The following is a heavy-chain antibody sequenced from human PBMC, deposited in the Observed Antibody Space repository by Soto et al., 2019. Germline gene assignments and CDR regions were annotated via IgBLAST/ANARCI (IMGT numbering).Heavy chain of an antibody. Sequence: QLQLQESGPGLVKPSETLSLTCTVSGGSISSSSYYWGWIRQPPGKGLEWIGSIYYSGSTYYNPSLKSRVTISVDTSKNQFSLKLSSVTAADTAVYYCSKMGFLDWLPDDAFDIWGQGTMVTVSS. CDR3: SKMGFLDWLPDDAFDI. J-gene: IGHJ3*02. CDR2: IYYSGST. V-gene: IGHV4-39*01. D-gene: IGHD3-9*01. CDR1: GGSISSSSYY.